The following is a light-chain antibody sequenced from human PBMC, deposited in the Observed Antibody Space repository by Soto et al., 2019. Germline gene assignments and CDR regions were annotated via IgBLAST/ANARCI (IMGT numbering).Light chain of an antibody. V-gene: IGKV3-20*01. CDR3: QQYGSSPEIT. CDR1: QSVSSSY. CDR2: GAS. Sequence: EIVLTQSPGTLSLSPGERATLSCRASQSVSSSYLAWYQQKPGQAPRLLIYGASSRATGIPDRFSGSGSGTDFTLTISRLEPEDFAVYYCQQYGSSPEITFGPGTKVDL. J-gene: IGKJ3*01.